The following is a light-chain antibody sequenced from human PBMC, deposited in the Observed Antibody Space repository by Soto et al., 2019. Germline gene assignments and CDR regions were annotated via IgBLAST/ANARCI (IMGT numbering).Light chain of an antibody. CDR3: CSSAPESTYV. V-gene: IGLV2-14*01. Sequence: QSALTQPASVSGSPGQSIAISCTGSSSDIGIYKYVSWYQQHPGKVPKLIIYEVTNRPSGVSNRISGATSGNAASLTISGLQADDEADYFCCSSAPESTYVFGTGTKVTVL. J-gene: IGLJ1*01. CDR1: SSDIGIYKY. CDR2: EVT.